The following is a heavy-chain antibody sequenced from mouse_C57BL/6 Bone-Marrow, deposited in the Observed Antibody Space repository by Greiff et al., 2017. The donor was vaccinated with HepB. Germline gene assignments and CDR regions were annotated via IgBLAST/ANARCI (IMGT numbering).Heavy chain of an antibody. V-gene: IGHV1-64*01. CDR3: ARGGSAYAMDY. D-gene: IGHD1-1*01. J-gene: IGHJ4*01. CDR1: GYTFTSYW. Sequence: QVQLQQPGAELVKPGASVKLSCKASGYTFTSYWMYWVKQRPGQGLEWIGMIHPNSGSTNYNEKFKSKATLTVDKSSSTAYMQLSSLTSEDSAVYYCARGGSAYAMDYWGQGTSVTVSS. CDR2: IHPNSGST.